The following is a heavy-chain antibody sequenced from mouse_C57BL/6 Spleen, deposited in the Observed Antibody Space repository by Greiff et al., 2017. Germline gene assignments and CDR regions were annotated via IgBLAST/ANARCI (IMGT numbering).Heavy chain of an antibody. CDR2: IYPGSGNT. D-gene: IGHD2-5*01. CDR1: GYSFTSYY. CDR3: AGSNYDY. J-gene: IGHJ2*01. V-gene: IGHV1-66*01. Sequence: QVQLQQSGPELVKPGASVKISCTASGYSFTSYYIHWVKQRPGQGLEWIGWIYPGSGNTKYNEKFKGKATLPADTSSSTAYMQLSSLTSEDSAVYYCAGSNYDYWGQGTTLTVSS.